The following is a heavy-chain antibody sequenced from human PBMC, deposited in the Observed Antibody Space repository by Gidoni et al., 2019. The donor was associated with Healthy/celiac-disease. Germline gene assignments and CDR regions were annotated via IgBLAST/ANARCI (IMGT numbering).Heavy chain of an antibody. Sequence: TNYNPSLKSRVIISLDTSKNQFSLKLCSVTAADTAVYYCASAYGDYVGYWGQGTLVTVSS. CDR3: ASAYGDYVGY. D-gene: IGHD4-17*01. V-gene: IGHV4-59*01. J-gene: IGHJ4*02. CDR2: T.